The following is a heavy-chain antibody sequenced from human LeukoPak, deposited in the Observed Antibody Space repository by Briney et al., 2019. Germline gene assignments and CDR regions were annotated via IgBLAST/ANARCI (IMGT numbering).Heavy chain of an antibody. Sequence: PGGSLRLSCAASGFAFSTFAMIWVRQPPGKGLEWVSSIFPSSGETHYADSVRGRFTISRDNSKSTLSLQMNSLRAEDTAIYCCATYRQVLLPFESWGQGTLVTVSS. CDR2: IFPSSGET. V-gene: IGHV3-23*01. CDR3: ATYRQVLLPFES. D-gene: IGHD2-8*02. J-gene: IGHJ4*02. CDR1: GFAFSTFA.